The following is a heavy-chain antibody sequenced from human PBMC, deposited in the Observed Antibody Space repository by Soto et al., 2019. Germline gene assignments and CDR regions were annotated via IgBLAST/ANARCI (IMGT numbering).Heavy chain of an antibody. CDR2: ILYDGSNK. CDR1: GFTFSSYG. D-gene: IGHD2-15*01. J-gene: IGHJ4*02. CDR3: AKDRRKVVVAAPFDY. V-gene: IGHV3-30*18. Sequence: QVQLVESGGGVVQPGRSLRLSCAASGFTFSSYGMHWVRQAPGKGLEWVAVILYDGSNKYYADSVKGRFTISRDNSKNTLYLQMNSLRAEDTAVYYCAKDRRKVVVAAPFDYWGQGTLVTVSS.